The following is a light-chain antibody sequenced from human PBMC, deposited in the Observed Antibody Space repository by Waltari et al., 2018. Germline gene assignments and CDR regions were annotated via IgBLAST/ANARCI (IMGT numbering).Light chain of an antibody. CDR3: QLWDSSPV. V-gene: IGLV3-21*02. CDR1: NIGSTS. Sequence: SYVLTQPPSVSVAPGQTARISCVGTNIGSTSVNWYQQKAGQAPVLVVYDDSARPSGIPERFSGSNSGNTATLTISRVEAGDEADYSCQLWDSSPVFGGGTKLTVL. J-gene: IGLJ2*01. CDR2: DDS.